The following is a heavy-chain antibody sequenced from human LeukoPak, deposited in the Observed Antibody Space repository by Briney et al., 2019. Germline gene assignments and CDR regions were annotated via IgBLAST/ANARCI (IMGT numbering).Heavy chain of an antibody. CDR3: AKDIGSAITSALVLDV. Sequence: QTGGSLRLSCTVSGFTFDDYAMHWVRHTPGKGLEWVSGITWNRDKIGYGDSVKGRFTISRDNVKNVLYLQMNSLRPEDTALYYCAKDIGSAITSALVLDVWGQGTTVIVS. CDR2: ITWNRDKI. CDR1: GFTFDDYA. J-gene: IGHJ6*02. D-gene: IGHD2-15*01. V-gene: IGHV3-9*01.